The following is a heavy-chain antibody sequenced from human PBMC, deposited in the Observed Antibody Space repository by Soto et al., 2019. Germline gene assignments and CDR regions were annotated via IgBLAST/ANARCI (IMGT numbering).Heavy chain of an antibody. CDR1: GGSFSGYY. J-gene: IGHJ5*01. Sequence: QVQLQQWGAGLLKPSETLSLTCAVYGGSFSGYYWSWIRQPPGKGLEWIGETNHSGSTNYNPSLSARIPMPLDTVKSQLSSAAGAVTAADPAVYSCASPAPRHGSGGSCFSGRDSWGQGTLVSVSS. CDR2: TNHSGST. D-gene: IGHD2-15*01. CDR3: ASPAPRHGSGGSCFSGRDS. V-gene: IGHV4-34*01.